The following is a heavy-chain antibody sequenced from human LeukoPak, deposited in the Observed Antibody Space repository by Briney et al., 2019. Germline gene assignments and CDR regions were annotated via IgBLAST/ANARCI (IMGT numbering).Heavy chain of an antibody. Sequence: GGSLRLSCAASGFTFSSYGMHWVRQAPGKGLEWVAVISYDGSNKYYADSVKGRSTISRDNSKNTLYLQMNSLRAEDTAVYYCAKLAVVAPLDYWGQGTLVTVSS. J-gene: IGHJ4*02. CDR3: AKLAVVAPLDY. V-gene: IGHV3-30*18. D-gene: IGHD3-22*01. CDR2: ISYDGSNK. CDR1: GFTFSSYG.